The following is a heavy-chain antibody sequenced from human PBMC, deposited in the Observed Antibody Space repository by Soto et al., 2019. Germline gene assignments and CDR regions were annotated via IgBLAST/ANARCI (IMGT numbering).Heavy chain of an antibody. CDR2: INPSGGST. D-gene: IGHD2-2*01. CDR1: GYTFTSYY. Sequence: ASVKVSCKASGYTFTSYYMHWVRQAPGQGLEWMGIINPSGGSTSYAQKFQGRVTMTRDTSTSTVYMELSSLRSEDTAVYYCARDAKAAARPKNWFDPWGQGTLVTVS. V-gene: IGHV1-46*03. J-gene: IGHJ5*02. CDR3: ARDAKAAARPKNWFDP.